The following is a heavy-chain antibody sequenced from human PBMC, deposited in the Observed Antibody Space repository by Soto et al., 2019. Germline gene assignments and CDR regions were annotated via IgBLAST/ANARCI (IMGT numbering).Heavy chain of an antibody. Sequence: RGESLKISCKASGYSFTSYWIGWVRQMPGKGLEWMGIIYPGDSDTRYSPSFQGQVTISADKSISTAYLQWSSLKASDTAMYYCASQLKYSSDWYYFDYWGQGTPVTVSS. CDR3: ASQLKYSSDWYYFDY. CDR2: IYPGDSDT. V-gene: IGHV5-51*01. CDR1: GYSFTSYW. D-gene: IGHD6-19*01. J-gene: IGHJ4*02.